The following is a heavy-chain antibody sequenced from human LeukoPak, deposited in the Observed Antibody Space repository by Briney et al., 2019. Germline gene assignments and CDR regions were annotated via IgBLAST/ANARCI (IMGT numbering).Heavy chain of an antibody. CDR3: ARDNTYMFDY. D-gene: IGHD2-2*02. J-gene: IGHJ4*02. Sequence: GGSLRLSCAASGFSFSSYWMNWVRQAPGKGLVWVAHINTDGRTTTYADSVKGRFTVARDNAKDTLYLEMNRLRAEDTAVYYCARDNTYMFDYWGQGTQVTVSS. CDR1: GFSFSSYW. CDR2: INTDGRTT. V-gene: IGHV3-74*01.